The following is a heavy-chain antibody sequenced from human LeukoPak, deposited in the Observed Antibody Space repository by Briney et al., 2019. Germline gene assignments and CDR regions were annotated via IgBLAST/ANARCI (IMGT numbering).Heavy chain of an antibody. CDR3: AIPDYYGSGSYYNVPFDY. Sequence: GGSLRLSCAASGFTFSSYGMHWVRQAPGKGLEWVAVISYDGSNKYYADSVKGRFTISRDNSKNTPYLQMNSLRAEDTAVYYCAIPDYYGSGSYYNVPFDYWGQGTLVTVSS. CDR1: GFTFSSYG. V-gene: IGHV3-30*03. J-gene: IGHJ4*02. D-gene: IGHD3-10*01. CDR2: ISYDGSNK.